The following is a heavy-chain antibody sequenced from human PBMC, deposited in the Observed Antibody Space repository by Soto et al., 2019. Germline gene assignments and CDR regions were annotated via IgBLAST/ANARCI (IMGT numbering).Heavy chain of an antibody. J-gene: IGHJ6*02. CDR1: GYTFNTYA. CDR2: ISAYNGDT. CDR3: AIKSVYMDV. V-gene: IGHV1-18*01. Sequence: QAQLVQSGAEVKKPGASVKVSCKASGYTFNTYAITWVRQAPGQGLEWVGWISAYNGDTSSAQSLQGRVTMTTDTSTNTAYMELRSLRNDDTAVHYCAIKSVYMDVWGQGTSVTVSS.